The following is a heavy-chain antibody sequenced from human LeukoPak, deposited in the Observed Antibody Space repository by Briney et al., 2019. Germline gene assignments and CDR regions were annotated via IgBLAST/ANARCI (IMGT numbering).Heavy chain of an antibody. D-gene: IGHD1-14*01. J-gene: IGHJ3*02. CDR2: ISAYNADT. Sequence: ASVKVSCKASGYTFSSYGISWVRQAPGQGLEWMGWISAYNADTNYAQKFQGRVTMTIDTSTTTGYMELRSLTSDDTAVYYCARLTGGDAFDIWGQGTMVTVSS. V-gene: IGHV1-18*01. CDR1: GYTFSSYG. CDR3: ARLTGGDAFDI.